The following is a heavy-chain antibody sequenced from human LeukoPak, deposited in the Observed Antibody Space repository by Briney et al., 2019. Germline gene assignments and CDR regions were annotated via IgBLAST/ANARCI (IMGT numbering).Heavy chain of an antibody. CDR3: ARVIVPNYHDY. J-gene: IGHJ4*02. CDR2: IYYSGST. Sequence: SETLSLTCTISGGSISSHYWSWIRQPPGKGLEWIAHIYYSGSTNYNPSLKSRVTISVDTSKNQFSLKLSSVTAADTAAYYCARVIVPNYHDYWGQGTLVTVSS. V-gene: IGHV4-59*11. CDR1: GGSISSHY. D-gene: IGHD4/OR15-4a*01.